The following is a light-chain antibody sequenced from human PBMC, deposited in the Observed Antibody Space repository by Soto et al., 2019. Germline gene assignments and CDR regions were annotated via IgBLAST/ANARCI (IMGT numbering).Light chain of an antibody. J-gene: IGKJ3*01. CDR3: QQYDNLPLT. CDR1: QDISNY. V-gene: IGKV1-33*01. Sequence: DLQMTQSPSSLSASVGDRVTITCQASQDISNYLNWYQQKPGKAPKLLIYDASNLETGVPSRFSGSGSGTDFTFTISSLQPEDIATYYCQQYDNLPLTFCPGTKGDIK. CDR2: DAS.